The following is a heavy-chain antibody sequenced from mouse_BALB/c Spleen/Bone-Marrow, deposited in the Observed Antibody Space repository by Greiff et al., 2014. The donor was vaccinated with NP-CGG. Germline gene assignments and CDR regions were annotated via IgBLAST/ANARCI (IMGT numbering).Heavy chain of an antibody. Sequence: VQLQQSGAELVKPGASVKLSCTASGFNIKDTYMHWVKQRPEKGLEWIGRIDPANGNTKYDPKFQGKATITADTSSNTAYLQLSSLTSEDTAVDYWARLITTDYWGQGTTLTVSS. CDR3: ARLITTDY. CDR2: IDPANGNT. J-gene: IGHJ2*01. D-gene: IGHD2-4*01. V-gene: IGHV14-3*02. CDR1: GFNIKDTY.